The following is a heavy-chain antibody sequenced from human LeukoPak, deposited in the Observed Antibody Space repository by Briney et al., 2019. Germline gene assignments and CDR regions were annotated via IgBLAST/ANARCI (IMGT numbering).Heavy chain of an antibody. V-gene: IGHV1-69*04. CDR2: IIPILGIA. D-gene: IGHD6-13*01. J-gene: IGHJ4*02. CDR1: GGTFSGYA. CDR3: ASGPGYSSSWSDY. Sequence: SVKVSCKASGGTFSGYAISWVRQAPGQGLEWMGRIIPILGIANYAQKFQGRVTITADKSTSTAYMELSSLRSEDTAVYYCASGPGYSSSWSDYWGQGTLVTVSS.